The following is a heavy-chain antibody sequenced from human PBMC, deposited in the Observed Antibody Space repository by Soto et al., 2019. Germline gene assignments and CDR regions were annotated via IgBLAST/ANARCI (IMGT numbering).Heavy chain of an antibody. CDR3: ALVTDILSGCPVYFEC. J-gene: IGHJ4*02. Sequence: PSETLSRTCTASAGSISSGAYYCSWIRQHPGKGLEWLGFISYSGNTYYNPSLMSRISVSLDTSKNQFYLKLSSVTAADTAAYSPALVTDILSGCPVYFECWRQVAMVT. D-gene: IGHD2-21*02. CDR2: ISYSGNT. CDR1: AGSISSGAYY. V-gene: IGHV4-31*03.